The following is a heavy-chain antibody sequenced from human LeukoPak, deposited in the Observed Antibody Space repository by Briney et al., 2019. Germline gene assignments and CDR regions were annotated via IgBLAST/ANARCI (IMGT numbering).Heavy chain of an antibody. J-gene: IGHJ4*02. D-gene: IGHD2-8*01. CDR2: INPNSGGT. V-gene: IGHV1-2*02. CDR3: ARDNTQDIVLMVMLDY. Sequence: ASVKVFCKASGYTFTGYYMQWVRQAPGQGLEWMGWINPNSGGTNYAQKFQGRVTMTRDTSISTAYMELSRLRSDDTAVYYCARDNTQDIVLMVMLDYWGQGTLVTVSS. CDR1: GYTFTGYY.